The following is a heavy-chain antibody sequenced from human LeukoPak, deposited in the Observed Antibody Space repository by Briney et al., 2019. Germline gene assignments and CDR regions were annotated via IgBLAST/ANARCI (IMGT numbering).Heavy chain of an antibody. CDR2: ISASGSKT. CDR1: GFSFSIYA. J-gene: IGHJ4*02. D-gene: IGHD2-15*01. CDR3: ASRPVSDIGPLDY. V-gene: IGHV3-23*01. Sequence: PGGSLRLSCAASGFSFSIYAMSWVRQAPGKGLEYVAGISASGSKTQCADSVKGRFTISRDNSKNTLSLQMNSLMADDTAVYFCASRPVSDIGPLDYWGQGTLVIVSS.